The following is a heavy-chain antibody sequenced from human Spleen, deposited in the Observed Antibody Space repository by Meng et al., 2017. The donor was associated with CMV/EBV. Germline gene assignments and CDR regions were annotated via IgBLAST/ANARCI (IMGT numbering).Heavy chain of an antibody. D-gene: IGHD3-10*01. CDR2: IYSGGSST. CDR3: AKRGAYGSGEIDY. CDR1: GFTFSSYA. V-gene: IGHV3-23*03. J-gene: IGHJ4*02. Sequence: AASGFTFSSYAMSWVGQAPGKGLEWVSVIYSGGSSTYYADSVKGRFTISRDNSKNTLYLQMNSLRAEDTAVYYCAKRGAYGSGEIDYWGQGTLVTVSS.